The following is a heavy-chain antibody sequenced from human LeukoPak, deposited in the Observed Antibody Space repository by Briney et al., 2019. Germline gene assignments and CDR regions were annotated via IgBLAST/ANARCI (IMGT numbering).Heavy chain of an antibody. V-gene: IGHV3-30*18. J-gene: IGHJ3*02. CDR1: GFTFSSYG. D-gene: IGHD5-12*01. Sequence: GRSLRLSCAASGFTFSSYGMHWVRQAPGKGLEWVAVISYDGGNKYYADSVKGRFAISRDNSKNTLYLQMNSLRAEDTAVYYCAKIRGYSGYRDAFDIWGQGTMVTVSS. CDR2: ISYDGGNK. CDR3: AKIRGYSGYRDAFDI.